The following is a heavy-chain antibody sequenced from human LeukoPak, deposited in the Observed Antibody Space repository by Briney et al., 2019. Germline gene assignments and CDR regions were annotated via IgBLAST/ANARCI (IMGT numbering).Heavy chain of an antibody. CDR1: GFTFSGSA. J-gene: IGHJ1*01. Sequence: GGSLRLSCAASGFTFSGSAMHWVRQASWKGLEWVGRIRSKANSYATAYAASVKGRFTISRDDSKNTAYLQMNSLKTEDTAVYYCTCMVRELEHWGQGTLVTVSS. D-gene: IGHD3-10*01. CDR2: IRSKANSYAT. V-gene: IGHV3-73*01. CDR3: TCMVRELEH.